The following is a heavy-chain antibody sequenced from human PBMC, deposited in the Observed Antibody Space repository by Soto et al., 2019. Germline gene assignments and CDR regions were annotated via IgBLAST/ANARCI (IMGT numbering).Heavy chain of an antibody. Sequence: GGSLRLSCAAPGFTFSSYAMHWVRQAPGKGLEWVAVISYDGSNKYYADSVKGRFTISRDNSKNTLYLQMNSLRAEDTAVYYCAXDGYDFWSGYPRNYFDYWGQGTLVTVSS. J-gene: IGHJ4*02. D-gene: IGHD3-3*01. CDR2: ISYDGSNK. CDR1: GFTFSSYA. CDR3: AXDGYDFWSGYPRNYFDY. V-gene: IGHV3-30-3*01.